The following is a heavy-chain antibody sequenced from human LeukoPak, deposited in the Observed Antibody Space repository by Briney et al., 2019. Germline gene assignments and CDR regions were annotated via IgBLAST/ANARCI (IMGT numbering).Heavy chain of an antibody. D-gene: IGHD1-26*01. CDR2: IYSGGST. J-gene: IGHJ4*02. Sequence: PGGSLRLSCAASGFTVTSNYMSWVRQAPGKGLEWVSVIYSGGSTYYADSVKGRFSISRDNSKNTLYLQMNSLRAEDTAVYYCARTSYSYFEYWGQGTLVTVSS. V-gene: IGHV3-53*01. CDR1: GFTVTSNY. CDR3: ARTSYSYFEY.